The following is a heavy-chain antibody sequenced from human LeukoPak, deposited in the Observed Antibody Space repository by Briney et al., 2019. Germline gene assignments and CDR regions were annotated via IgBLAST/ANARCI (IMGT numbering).Heavy chain of an antibody. V-gene: IGHV3-21*01. J-gene: IGHJ5*02. D-gene: IGHD6-13*01. Sequence: GGPLRLSCAASGFTFSSYSMNWVRQAPGKGLEWVSSISSSSSYIYYADSVKGRFTISRDNAKNSLYLQMNSLRAEDTAVYYCARGGIAAAENWFDPWGQGTLVTVSS. CDR3: ARGGIAAAENWFDP. CDR1: GFTFSSYS. CDR2: ISSSSSYI.